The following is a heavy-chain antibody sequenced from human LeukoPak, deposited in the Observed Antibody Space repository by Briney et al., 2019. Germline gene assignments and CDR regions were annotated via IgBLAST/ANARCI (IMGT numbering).Heavy chain of an antibody. CDR1: GGSISSGGYY. J-gene: IGHJ4*02. V-gene: IGHV4-31*03. CDR3: ARDHRGSGSYYTTEGYFDY. Sequence: SQTLSLTCTVSGGSISSGGYYWSWIRQHPGKGLEWIGYIYYSGSTYYNPSLKSRVTISVDTSKNQFSLKLSSVTAADAAVYYCARDHRGSGSYYTTEGYFDYWGQGTLVTVSS. D-gene: IGHD3-10*01. CDR2: IYYSGST.